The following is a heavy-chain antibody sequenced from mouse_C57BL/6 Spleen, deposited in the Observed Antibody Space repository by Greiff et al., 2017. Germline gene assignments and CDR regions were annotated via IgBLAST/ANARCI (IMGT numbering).Heavy chain of an antibody. CDR3: AREEGIRDMDY. J-gene: IGHJ4*01. CDR2: IYPGDGDT. CDR1: GYAFSSSW. V-gene: IGHV1-82*01. Sequence: VQLKQSGPELVKPGASVKISCKASGYAFSSSWMNWVKQRPGKGLEWIGRIYPGDGDTNYNGKFKGKATLTADKSSSTAYMQLSSLTSEYSAVYFWAREEGIRDMDYWGQGTSVTVSS.